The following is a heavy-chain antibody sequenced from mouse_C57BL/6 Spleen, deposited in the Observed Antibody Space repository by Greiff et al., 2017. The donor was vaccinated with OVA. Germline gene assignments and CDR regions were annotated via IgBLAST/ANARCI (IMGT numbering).Heavy chain of an antibody. D-gene: IGHD2-3*01. CDR1: GYTFTDYE. V-gene: IGHV1-15*01. J-gene: IGHJ3*01. Sequence: VQLQQSGAELVRPGASVTLSCKASGYTFTDYEMHWVKQTPVHGLEWIGAIDPETGGTAYNQKFKGKAILTADKSSSTAYMELRSLTSEDSAVYYCTRPIYDGYPFADWGQGTLVTVSA. CDR2: IDPETGGT. CDR3: TRPIYDGYPFAD.